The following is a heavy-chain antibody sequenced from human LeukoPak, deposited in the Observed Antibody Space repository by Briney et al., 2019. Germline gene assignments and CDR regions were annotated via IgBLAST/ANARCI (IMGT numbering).Heavy chain of an antibody. D-gene: IGHD2-2*01. J-gene: IGHJ5*02. CDR2: INPSGGST. CDR3: ARAGIVPATTLFDP. Sequence: ASVRIYCKASGYTFTSYYMHWVRQAPGQWLEWMGIINPSGGSTSYAQKFQGRVTMTRDTSTSTVYMELSSLRSEDTAVYYCARAGIVPATTLFDPWGQGTLVTVSS. V-gene: IGHV1-46*01. CDR1: GYTFTSYY.